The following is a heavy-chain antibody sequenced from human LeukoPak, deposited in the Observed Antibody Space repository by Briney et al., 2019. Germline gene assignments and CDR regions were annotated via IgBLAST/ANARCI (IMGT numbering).Heavy chain of an antibody. CDR3: ARHGDPWFGENYSNWFDP. J-gene: IGHJ5*02. CDR2: IYYSGST. V-gene: IGHV4-39*01. Sequence: SETLSLTCTVSGGSISSSSYYWGWLRQPPGKGLEWIGCIYYSGSTYYNPSLKSRVTISVDTSKNQFSLKLSSVTAADTAVYSCARHGDPWFGENYSNWFDPWGQGTLVTVSS. CDR1: GGSISSSSYY. D-gene: IGHD3-10*01.